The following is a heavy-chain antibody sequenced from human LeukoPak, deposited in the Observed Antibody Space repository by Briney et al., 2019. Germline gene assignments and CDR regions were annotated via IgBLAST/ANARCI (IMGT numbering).Heavy chain of an antibody. Sequence: SQTLSLTCTVSGASINNGGYYWSWIRQHPGKGLEWIGYISYSGSTSYNPSLKSRVTISVDTSKNQFSLKLSSVTAADTAVYYCARDLPHGGNSLIDHWGQGILVTVSS. D-gene: IGHD4-23*01. J-gene: IGHJ4*02. V-gene: IGHV4-31*03. CDR2: ISYSGST. CDR3: ARDLPHGGNSLIDH. CDR1: GASINNGGYY.